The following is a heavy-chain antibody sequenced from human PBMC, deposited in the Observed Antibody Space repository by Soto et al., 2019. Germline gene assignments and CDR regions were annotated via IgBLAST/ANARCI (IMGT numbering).Heavy chain of an antibody. D-gene: IGHD6-19*01. CDR1: GFTFSSYA. CDR3: AALSGWYGSYYYYYMDV. V-gene: IGHV3-23*01. Sequence: PGGSLRLSCAASGFTFSSYAMSRVRQAPGKGLEWVSAISGSGGSTYYADSVKGRFTISRDSSKNTLYLQMNSLRAEDTAVYYCAALSGWYGSYYYYYMDVWGKGTTVTVSS. J-gene: IGHJ6*03. CDR2: ISGSGGST.